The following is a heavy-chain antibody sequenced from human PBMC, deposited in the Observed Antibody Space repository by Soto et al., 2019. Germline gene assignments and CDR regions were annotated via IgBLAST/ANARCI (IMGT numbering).Heavy chain of an antibody. D-gene: IGHD3-9*01. Sequence: GKGLVWVSRIDSDVSSTSYADSVRGRFTISRDRAKYTLYLQMNSLRAEETGVYYCAFFFSSRRRHTRLQHGLGIPVNRSSDL. J-gene: IGHJ2*01. V-gene: IGHV3-74*01. CDR2: IDSDVSST. CDR3: AFFFSSRRRHTRLQHGLGIPVNRSSDL.